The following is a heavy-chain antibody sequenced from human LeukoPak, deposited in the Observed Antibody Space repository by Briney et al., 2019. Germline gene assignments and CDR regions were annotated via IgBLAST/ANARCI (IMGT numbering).Heavy chain of an antibody. J-gene: IGHJ5*02. D-gene: IGHD2-15*01. CDR3: ARGLNVVVVAATQARGWFDP. CDR1: GYTFTSYY. V-gene: IGHV1-46*01. Sequence: ASVKVSCKASGYTFTSYYMHWVRQAPGQGLEWMGIINPSGGSTSYAQKFQGRVTMTRDTSTSTVYMELSSLRSEGTAVYYCARGLNVVVVAATQARGWFDPWGQGTLVTVSS. CDR2: INPSGGST.